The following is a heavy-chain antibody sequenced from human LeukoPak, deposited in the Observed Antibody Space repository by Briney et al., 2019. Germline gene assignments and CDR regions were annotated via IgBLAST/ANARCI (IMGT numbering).Heavy chain of an antibody. V-gene: IGHV3-30*18. D-gene: IGHD5/OR15-5a*01. CDR2: ISYDGSNK. J-gene: IGHJ3*02. CDR3: AKESQRYAPIGDAFDI. Sequence: LSLTCTVPGGSITNNGFYWGWIRQPPGKGLEWVAVISYDGSNKYYADSVKGRFTISRDNSKNTLYLQMNSLRAEDTAVYYCAKESQRYAPIGDAFDIWGQGTMVTVSS. CDR1: GGSITNNG.